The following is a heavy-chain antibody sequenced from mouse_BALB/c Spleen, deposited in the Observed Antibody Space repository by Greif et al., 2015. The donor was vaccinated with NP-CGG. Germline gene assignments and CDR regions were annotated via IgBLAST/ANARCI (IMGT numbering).Heavy chain of an antibody. CDR2: IDPENGNT. CDR3: ARSYGGYYFDY. V-gene: IGHV14-1*02. CDR1: GFDIKDYY. J-gene: IGHJ2*01. D-gene: IGHD1-1*01. Sequence: EVKLVESGAELVRPGALVKLSCKASGFDIKDYYMHWVKQRPEQGLEWIGWIDPENGNTIYDPKFQGKASITADTSSNTAYLQLSSLTSEDTAVYYCARSYGGYYFDYWGQGTTLTVSS.